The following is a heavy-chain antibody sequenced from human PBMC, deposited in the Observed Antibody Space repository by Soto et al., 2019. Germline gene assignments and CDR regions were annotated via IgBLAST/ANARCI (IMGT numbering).Heavy chain of an antibody. V-gene: IGHV1-46*03. CDR1: GYTFTSYY. Sequence: EASVKVSCKASGYTFTSYYMHWVRQAPGQGLEWMGIINPSGGSTSYAQKFQGRVTMTRDTSTSTVYMELSSLRSEDTAVYYCARDPGRIVAFGGAFDIWGQGTMVTVSS. CDR3: ARDPGRIVAFGGAFDI. J-gene: IGHJ3*02. D-gene: IGHD1-26*01. CDR2: INPSGGST.